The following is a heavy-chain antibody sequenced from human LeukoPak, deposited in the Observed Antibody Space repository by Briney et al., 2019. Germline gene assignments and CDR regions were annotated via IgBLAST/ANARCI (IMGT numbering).Heavy chain of an antibody. CDR2: VYYDGRA. CDR3: ARDGIAAAGTFAFDI. Sequence: PSETLSLTCTVSGASITGGIYYRGWIRQPPGKGLEWIATVYYDGRASYNPSLKSRLATSIDTSKNQLSLKLSSVTAADTAVYYCARDGIAAAGTFAFDIWGQGTMVTVSS. J-gene: IGHJ3*02. D-gene: IGHD6-13*01. V-gene: IGHV4-39*07. CDR1: GASITGGIYY.